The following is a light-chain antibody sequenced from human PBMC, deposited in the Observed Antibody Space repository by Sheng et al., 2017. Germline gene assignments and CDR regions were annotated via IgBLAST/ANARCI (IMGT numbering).Light chain of an antibody. Sequence: NFMLTQPHSVSESPGKTVSISCTRSSGPIATNFVQWYQKRPDSSPTTVIYGNNQRPSGVPDRFSGSIDAPPTLPPSPLSGLRTEDEAAYYCQSHMIFGGGTNLTVL. CDR3: QSHMI. CDR1: SGPIATNF. V-gene: IGLV6-57*01. CDR2: GNN. J-gene: IGLJ2*01.